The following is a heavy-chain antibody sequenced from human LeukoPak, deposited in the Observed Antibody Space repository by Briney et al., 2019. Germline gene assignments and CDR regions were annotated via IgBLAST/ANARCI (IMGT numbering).Heavy chain of an antibody. Sequence: GESLKISCKGSGYSFTSYWIGWVRQMPRKGLEWMGIIYPGVSDTRYSPSFQGQVTISADKSISTAYLQLNSLKASDTAMYYCAIRTGMAVDYWGQGTLVTVSS. J-gene: IGHJ4*02. D-gene: IGHD1-14*01. CDR1: GYSFTSYW. CDR3: AIRTGMAVDY. CDR2: IYPGVSDT. V-gene: IGHV5-51*01.